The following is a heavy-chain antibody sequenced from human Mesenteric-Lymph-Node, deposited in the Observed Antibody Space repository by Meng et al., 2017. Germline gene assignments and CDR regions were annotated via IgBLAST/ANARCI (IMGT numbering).Heavy chain of an antibody. D-gene: IGHD4-17*01. V-gene: IGHV1-69*06. CDR1: GYTFTTYA. CDR3: ASFYGDYPYYYYGMDV. Sequence: SVKVSCKASGYTFTTYAMHWVRQAPGQRLEWLGGIIPIFGTANYAQKFQGRVTITADKSTSTAYMELSSLRSEDTAVYYCASFYGDYPYYYYGMDVWGQETTVTVSS. CDR2: IIPIFGTA. J-gene: IGHJ6*02.